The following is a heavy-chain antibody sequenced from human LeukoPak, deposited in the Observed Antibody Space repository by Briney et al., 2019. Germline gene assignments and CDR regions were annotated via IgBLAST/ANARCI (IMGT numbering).Heavy chain of an antibody. CDR1: GFTVSSNY. V-gene: IGHV3-66*02. CDR3: ARDEYDSSGYHTGFDY. CDR2: IYSGGST. D-gene: IGHD3-22*01. Sequence: GGSLRLSCAASGFTVSSNYMSWVRQAPGKGLEWVSVIYSGGSTYYADSVKGRFTTSRDNSKNTLYLQVNSLRAEDTAVYYCARDEYDSSGYHTGFDYWGQGTLVTVSS. J-gene: IGHJ4*02.